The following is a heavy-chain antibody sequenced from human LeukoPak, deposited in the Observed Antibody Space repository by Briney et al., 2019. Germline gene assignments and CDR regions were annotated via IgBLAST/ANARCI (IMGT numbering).Heavy chain of an antibody. Sequence: GGSLRLSCAASGFTFSSYAMSWVRQAPGKGLEWVSAISGSGSGGGTYYADSARGRFTISRDNSKSTVYLQMNSLRAEDTAVYYCAREESCSSTSCYIRWFDPWGQGTLVTVSS. CDR2: ISGSGSGGGT. CDR3: AREESCSSTSCYIRWFDP. V-gene: IGHV3-23*01. J-gene: IGHJ5*02. D-gene: IGHD2-2*02. CDR1: GFTFSSYA.